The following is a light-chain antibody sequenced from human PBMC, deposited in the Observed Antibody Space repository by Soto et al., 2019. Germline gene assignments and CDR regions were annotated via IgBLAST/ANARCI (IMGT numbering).Light chain of an antibody. CDR2: KVS. CDR3: MQGKHWPWT. CDR1: QSLVYSDGNTY. Sequence: DVVMTQSPLSLPVTLGQPASISCRSSQSLVYSDGNTYLNWFQQRPGQSPRRLIYKVSNRDSGVPDRFSGSGSGTDFTLKISRVEAEDLGVYYCMQGKHWPWTFGQGTKVDIK. V-gene: IGKV2-30*01. J-gene: IGKJ1*01.